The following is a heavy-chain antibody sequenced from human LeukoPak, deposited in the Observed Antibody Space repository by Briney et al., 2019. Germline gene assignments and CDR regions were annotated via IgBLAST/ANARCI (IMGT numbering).Heavy chain of an antibody. CDR3: ARLPGIAAAGPYYYYGMDV. J-gene: IGHJ6*02. V-gene: IGHV4-59*08. CDR1: GGSISSYY. D-gene: IGHD6-13*01. Sequence: SETLSLTCTVSGGSISSYYWSWIRQPPVKGLEWIGYIYYSGSTNYNPSLKSRVTISVDTSKNQFSLKLSSVTAADTAVYYCARLPGIAAAGPYYYYGMDVWGQGTTVTVSS. CDR2: IYYSGST.